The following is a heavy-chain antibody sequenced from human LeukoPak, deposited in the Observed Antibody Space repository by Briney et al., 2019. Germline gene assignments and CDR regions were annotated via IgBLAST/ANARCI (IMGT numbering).Heavy chain of an antibody. CDR3: AKDIEYYYDSSGYGD. CDR2: IKQDGSEK. CDR1: GFTFSNYW. V-gene: IGHV3-7*03. D-gene: IGHD3-22*01. Sequence: GGSLRLSCVASGFTFSNYWMSWVRQAPGKGLEWVANIKQDGSEKYYVDSVKGRFTISRDNAKNSLYLQMNSLRAEDTALYYCAKDIEYYYDSSGYGDWGQGTLVTVSS. J-gene: IGHJ4*02.